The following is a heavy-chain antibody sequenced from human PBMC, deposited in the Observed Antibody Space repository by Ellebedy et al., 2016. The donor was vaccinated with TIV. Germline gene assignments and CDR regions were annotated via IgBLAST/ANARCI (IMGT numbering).Heavy chain of an antibody. J-gene: IGHJ4*02. CDR2: IKSDGSST. CDR1: GFTFSNYW. V-gene: IGHV3-74*01. D-gene: IGHD1-26*01. CDR3: ARDPGELLPGLAGY. Sequence: GESLKISXAASGFTFSNYWMHWVRQAPGKGLVWVSRIKSDGSSTTYADSVKGRFTISRDNAKNTLYLQMNSLRAEDTAVYYCARDPGELLPGLAGYWGQGTLVTVSS.